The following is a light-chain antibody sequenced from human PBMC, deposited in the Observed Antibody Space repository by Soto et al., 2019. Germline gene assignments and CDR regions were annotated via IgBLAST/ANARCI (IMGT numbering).Light chain of an antibody. CDR1: SSDVGGYNY. J-gene: IGLJ2*01. Sequence: QSVLTQPPSASRSPGQSVTISCTGTSSDVGGYNYVSWYQQHPGKAPKLMISEVSKRPSGVPDRFSGSKSGYTASLTVSGLQAEDESDYYCSSFAGNNKLVFGGGTKLTLL. V-gene: IGLV2-8*02. CDR3: SSFAGNNKLV. CDR2: EVS.